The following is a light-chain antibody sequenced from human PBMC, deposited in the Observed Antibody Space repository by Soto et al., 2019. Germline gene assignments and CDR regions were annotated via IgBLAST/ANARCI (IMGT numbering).Light chain of an antibody. Sequence: QSVLTQPPSVSAAPGQKVTISCSGSSSNIGGNSVSWYRQLPGTAPKLLIYDDNKRPSGVSNRFSGSKSGNTASLTISGLQAEDEADYYCSSYTSSSTLEVFGGGTKVTVL. CDR2: DDN. CDR1: SSNIGGNS. CDR3: SSYTSSSTLEV. V-gene: IGLV1-51*01. J-gene: IGLJ2*01.